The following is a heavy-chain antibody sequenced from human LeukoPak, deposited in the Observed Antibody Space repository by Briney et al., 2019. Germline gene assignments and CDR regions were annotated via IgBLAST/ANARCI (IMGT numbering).Heavy chain of an antibody. CDR2: ISSKGDVT. CDR3: VKDPSTISP. V-gene: IGHV3-64D*06. CDR1: GFTFNNYA. D-gene: IGHD3-3*01. Sequence: GGSLRLSCSASGFTFNNYAIHWIRQAPGKGLEYVSSISSKGDVTYYADSVKGRFTISRDDSKSTLSLQMSRLRAEDTAVYYCVKDPSTISPWGQGTLVTASS. J-gene: IGHJ5*02.